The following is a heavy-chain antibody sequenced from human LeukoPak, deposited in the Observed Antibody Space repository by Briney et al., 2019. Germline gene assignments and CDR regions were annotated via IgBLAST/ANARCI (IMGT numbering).Heavy chain of an antibody. J-gene: IGHJ5*02. CDR2: IHHSGHI. CDR3: ARRFGELNGFDP. V-gene: IGHV4-38-2*01. D-gene: IGHD3-10*01. CDR1: GYSISSGYY. Sequence: PSETLSLTCAVSGYSISSGYYWGWIRQPPGKGLEWIGSIHHSGHIYYNPSLKSRVTISVDTSKNQFSLKLSSVAAADTAVYYCARRFGELNGFDPWGQGTLVTVSS.